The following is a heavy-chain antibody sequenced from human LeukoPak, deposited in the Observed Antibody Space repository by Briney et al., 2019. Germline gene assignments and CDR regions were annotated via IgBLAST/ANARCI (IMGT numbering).Heavy chain of an antibody. J-gene: IGHJ4*02. CDR2: IYSSGSN. V-gene: IGHV4-4*07. CDR1: GGSISGYF. Sequence: SETLSLTCTASGGSISGYFWSWIRQPAGKGLEWIGRIYSSGSNNYNPSLKSRVTMSLDTSKNHLSLNLSSVTAADTAVYYCAREPTSGREPTSGRPLDYWGQGTLVTVSS. D-gene: IGHD5-12*01. CDR3: AREPTSGREPTSGRPLDY.